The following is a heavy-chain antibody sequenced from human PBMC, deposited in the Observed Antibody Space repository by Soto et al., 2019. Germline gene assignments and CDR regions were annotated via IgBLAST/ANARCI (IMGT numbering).Heavy chain of an antibody. CDR2: IWYDGSNK. CDR3: ARVNDYGMDV. V-gene: IGHV3-33*01. Sequence: GGLMRVSCSAAGVTVSSYGMHWLRQAPGKGLEWVAVIWYDGSNKYYADSVKGRFTISRDNSKNTLYLQMNSLRAEDTAVYYCARVNDYGMDVWGKGTTVNV. CDR1: GVTVSSYG. J-gene: IGHJ6*04.